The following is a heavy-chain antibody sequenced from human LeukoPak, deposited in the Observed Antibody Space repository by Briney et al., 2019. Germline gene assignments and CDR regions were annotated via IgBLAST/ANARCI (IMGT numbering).Heavy chain of an antibody. CDR3: ARDLEDLYYYDSSGRFDY. CDR2: IKGDGSQM. D-gene: IGHD3-22*01. Sequence: GGSLRLSCAASGFTFSTSWMTWVRQAPGKGLEWVANIKGDGSQMYYVDSVKGRFTISRDNAKSSLYLQMNSLRAEDTAVYYCARDLEDLYYYDSSGRFDYWGQGTLVTVSS. CDR1: GFTFSTSW. V-gene: IGHV3-7*01. J-gene: IGHJ4*02.